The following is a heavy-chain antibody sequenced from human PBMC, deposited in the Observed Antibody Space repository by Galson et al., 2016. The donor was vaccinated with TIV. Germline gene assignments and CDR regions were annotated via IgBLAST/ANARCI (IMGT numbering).Heavy chain of an antibody. CDR2: ISCDGMN. CDR3: ARDRSGYDFDY. V-gene: IGHV3-30*04. Sequence: SLRLSCAASGFTFGSYALHWVRQAPGTGLEWVAVISCDGMNYADSVKGRFTISRDKSKNTLYLEMTGLTTDDTAVYYCARDRSGYDFDYWGQGTLVTVSS. D-gene: IGHD5-12*01. CDR1: GFTFGSYA. J-gene: IGHJ4*02.